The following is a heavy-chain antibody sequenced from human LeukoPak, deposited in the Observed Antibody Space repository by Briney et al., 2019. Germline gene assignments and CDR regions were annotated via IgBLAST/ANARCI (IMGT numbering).Heavy chain of an antibody. CDR2: IKKDGSEK. D-gene: IGHD3-22*01. CDR1: GFTFSRYW. V-gene: IGHV3-7*03. CDR3: TTKVGSGYYPIDY. J-gene: IGHJ4*02. Sequence: GGSLRLSCAASGFTFSRYWMTWVRQAPGKGLEWVANIKKDGSEKNYVDSVKGRFTISRDNSKNTLYLQMNSLKTEDTAVYYCTTKVGSGYYPIDYWGQGTLVTVSS.